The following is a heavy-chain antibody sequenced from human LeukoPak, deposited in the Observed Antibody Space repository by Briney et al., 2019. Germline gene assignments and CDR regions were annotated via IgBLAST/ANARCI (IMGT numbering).Heavy chain of an antibody. D-gene: IGHD6-6*01. Sequence: SETLSLTCAVYGGSFSGYYWSWIRQPPGKGLEWIGEIKHSGSTNYNPSLKSRVTISVDTSKNQFSLKLSSVTAADTAVYYCARRGGSSRRGGPASGYKIDIWGQGTMVTVSS. CDR2: IKHSGST. CDR1: GGSFSGYY. J-gene: IGHJ3*02. V-gene: IGHV4-34*01. CDR3: ARRGGSSRRGGPASGYKIDI.